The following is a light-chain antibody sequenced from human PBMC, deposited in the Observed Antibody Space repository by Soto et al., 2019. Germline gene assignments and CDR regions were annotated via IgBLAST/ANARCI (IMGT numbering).Light chain of an antibody. Sequence: EIVLTQSPATLSLSPGEGATLSCRASQSVSSYLAWYQQKPGQAPRLLIYDASNRATGIPARFSGSGSGTDFTLTISSLEAEDFAVYYCQQRTNWLTFGGGTKVEIK. CDR2: DAS. CDR1: QSVSSY. J-gene: IGKJ4*01. CDR3: QQRTNWLT. V-gene: IGKV3-11*01.